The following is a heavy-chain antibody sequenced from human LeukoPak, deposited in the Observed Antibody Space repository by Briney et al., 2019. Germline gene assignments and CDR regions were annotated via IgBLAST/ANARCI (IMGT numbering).Heavy chain of an antibody. D-gene: IGHD6-19*01. CDR1: GFNVSSYS. V-gene: IGHV3-21*01. J-gene: IGHJ3*02. CDR2: ISSSSYI. CDR3: ARDIEWLVPGDAFDI. Sequence: GGSLRLSCAASGFNVSSYSMNWVRQAPGKGLEWVSSISSSSYIYYADSVKGRFTISRDNAKDSLYLQMNSLRAEDTAVYYCARDIEWLVPGDAFDIWGQGTMVTVSS.